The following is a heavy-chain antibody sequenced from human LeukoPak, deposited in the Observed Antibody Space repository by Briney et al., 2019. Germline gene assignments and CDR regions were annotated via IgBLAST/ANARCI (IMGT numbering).Heavy chain of an antibody. J-gene: IGHJ5*02. CDR2: IYYSGST. V-gene: IGHV4-59*08. Sequence: SETLSLTCTASGGSISSYYWSWIRQPPGKGLEWIGYIYYSGSTNYNPSLKSRVTISVDTSKNQFSLKLSSVTAADTAVYYCARQKAISGWYRGRFDPWGQGTLVTVSS. CDR1: GGSISSYY. CDR3: ARQKAISGWYRGRFDP. D-gene: IGHD6-19*01.